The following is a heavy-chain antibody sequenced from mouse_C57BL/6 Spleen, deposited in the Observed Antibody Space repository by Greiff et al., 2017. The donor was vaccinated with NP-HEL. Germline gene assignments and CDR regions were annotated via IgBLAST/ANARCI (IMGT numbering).Heavy chain of an antibody. CDR3: ARSMVLGVCDY. CDR2: IYPGNGDP. Sequence: QVQLQQSGAELVRPGASVKMSCKASGYTFTSYNMHWVKQTPRQGLEWIGAIYPGNGDPSYNQKFKGKATLTVDKSSSTAYMQLSSRTSEDSAVDVCARSMVLGVCDYWGQGTTLTVSS. D-gene: IGHD1-1*02. V-gene: IGHV1-12*01. CDR1: GYTFTSYN. J-gene: IGHJ2*01.